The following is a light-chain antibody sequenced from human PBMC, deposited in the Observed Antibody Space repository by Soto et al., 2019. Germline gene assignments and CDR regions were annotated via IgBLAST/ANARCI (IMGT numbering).Light chain of an antibody. V-gene: IGLV1-44*01. CDR3: AACIASLNGYV. CDR2: NNN. Sequence: QSVLTQPPSASGTPGQRVTISCSGGSSNIGSNAVNWYQQLPGTAPKLLIYNNNQRPSGVPDRFSGSKSGTSASLAISGLQSEDEANYYCAACIASLNGYVFGTGTKVTIL. CDR1: SSNIGSNA. J-gene: IGLJ1*01.